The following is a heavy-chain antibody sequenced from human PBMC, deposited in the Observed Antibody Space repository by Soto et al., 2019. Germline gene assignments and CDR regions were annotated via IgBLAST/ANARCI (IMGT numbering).Heavy chain of an antibody. D-gene: IGHD6-13*01. CDR2: INHRGSA. V-gene: IGHV4-4*02. Sequence: QLQLQESGPGLVKPSETLSLTCAVSGASVSSTYWWSWVRQPPGKGPEWIGEINHRGSANYNPSLKSRVTISVDISKSQFSLRLTSVTAADTAVYYCARYNAASGTYYFDFWGQGALVTVSS. CDR1: GASVSSTYW. J-gene: IGHJ4*02. CDR3: ARYNAASGTYYFDF.